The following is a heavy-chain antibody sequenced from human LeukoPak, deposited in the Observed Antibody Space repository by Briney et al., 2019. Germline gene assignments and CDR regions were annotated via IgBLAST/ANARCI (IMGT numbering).Heavy chain of an antibody. D-gene: IGHD1-26*01. J-gene: IGHJ6*02. CDR1: GFTFSSNY. CDR3: GRDSEGGGMDV. Sequence: GGSLRLSCAASGFTFSSNYMSWVRQAPGKGLEWVSVIYSGGSTYYADSVKGRFTISRDNPKNTLYLQMNSLRAEDTAVYYCGRDSEGGGMDVWGQGTTVTVSS. V-gene: IGHV3-53*01. CDR2: IYSGGST.